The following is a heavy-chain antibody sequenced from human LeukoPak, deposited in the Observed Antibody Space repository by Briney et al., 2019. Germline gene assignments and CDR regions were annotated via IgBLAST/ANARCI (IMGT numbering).Heavy chain of an antibody. V-gene: IGHV3-30*02. CDR2: IRYDGSNK. Sequence: GGSLRLSCAASGFTFSSYGMHWVRQAPGKGLEWVAFIRYDGSNKYYADSVKGRFTISRDNSKNTLYLQMNSLRAEDTAVYYCAKGQKYYYDSSGYFYYFDYWGQGTLVTVSS. CDR3: AKGQKYYYDSSGYFYYFDY. CDR1: GFTFSSYG. D-gene: IGHD3-22*01. J-gene: IGHJ4*02.